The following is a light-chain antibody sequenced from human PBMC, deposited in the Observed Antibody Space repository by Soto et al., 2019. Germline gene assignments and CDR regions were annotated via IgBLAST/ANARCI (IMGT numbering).Light chain of an antibody. Sequence: DIQMTQSPSSLSASVGDRVIITCQASQDIRNSLNWYQQKPGKAPKLLIFGASHLDTGVPSRFSGSGSGTDFTFTINSLQPEDIATYYCQHYDNLPPLTFGGGTKVEIK. CDR2: GAS. CDR3: QHYDNLPPLT. V-gene: IGKV1-33*01. CDR1: QDIRNS. J-gene: IGKJ4*01.